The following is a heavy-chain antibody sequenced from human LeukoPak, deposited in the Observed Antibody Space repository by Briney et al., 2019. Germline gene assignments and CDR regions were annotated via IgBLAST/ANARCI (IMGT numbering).Heavy chain of an antibody. CDR1: SYSIISGYY. V-gene: IGHV4-38-2*02. J-gene: IGHJ3*02. CDR3: ARSQWGYAFDI. CDR2: IYHSGST. Sequence: SENLSLTCTVSSYSIISGYYWGWIRQPPGKGLEWIGSIYHSGSTYYNPSLKSRVTISVDTSKNQFSLKLSSVTAADTAVYYCARSQWGYAFDIWGQGTMVTVSS. D-gene: IGHD6-19*01.